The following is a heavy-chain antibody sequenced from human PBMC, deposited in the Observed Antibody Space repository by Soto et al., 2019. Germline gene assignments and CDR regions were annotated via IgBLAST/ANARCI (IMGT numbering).Heavy chain of an antibody. D-gene: IGHD2-15*01. CDR2: ISSSSSYI. J-gene: IGHJ6*02. V-gene: IGHV3-21*01. CDR3: ARAPPVVVVAALYYGMDV. Sequence: LRLSCAAPGFTFSSYSMNWVRQAPGKGLEWVSSISSSSSYIYYADSVKGRFTISRDNAKNSLYLQMNSLRAEDTAVYYCARAPPVVVVAALYYGMDVWGQGTTVTVSS. CDR1: GFTFSSYS.